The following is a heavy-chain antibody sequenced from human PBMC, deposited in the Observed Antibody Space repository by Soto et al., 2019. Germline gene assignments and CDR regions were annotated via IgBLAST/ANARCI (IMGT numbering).Heavy chain of an antibody. CDR3: ARGDSSSWYYYYYYGMDV. J-gene: IGHJ6*02. CDR1: ECTFTDYD. CDR2: INAGNGNT. Sequence: ASVKVSCKASECTFTDYDMHWVRQAPGQRLEWMGWINAGNGNTKYSQKFQGRVTITRDTSASTAYMELSSLRSEDTAVYYCARGDSSSWYYYYYYGMDVWGQGTTVTVSS. V-gene: IGHV1-3*01. D-gene: IGHD6-13*01.